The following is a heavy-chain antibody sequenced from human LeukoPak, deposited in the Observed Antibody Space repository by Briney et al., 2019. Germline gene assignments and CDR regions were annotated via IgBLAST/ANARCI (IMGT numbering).Heavy chain of an antibody. J-gene: IGHJ5*02. V-gene: IGHV1-8*01. CDR2: MNPNSGNT. Sequence: GASVKVSCKASGYTFTSYDINWVRQATGQGLEWMGWMNPNSGNTGYAQKFQGRVTMTRNTSISTAYMELSSLRSEDTAVYYCARAGDIVVVPDNWFDPWSQGTLVTVSS. D-gene: IGHD2-2*01. CDR1: GYTFTSYD. CDR3: ARAGDIVVVPDNWFDP.